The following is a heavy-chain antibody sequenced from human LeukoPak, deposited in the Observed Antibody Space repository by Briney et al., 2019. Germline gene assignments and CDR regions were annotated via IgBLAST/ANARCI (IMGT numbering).Heavy chain of an antibody. CDR3: ARDLDYYGSSGY. CDR2: INPNSGGT. D-gene: IGHD3-22*01. J-gene: IGHJ4*02. CDR1: GYTFTGYY. Sequence: ASVKVSCKASGYTFTGYYMHWVRQAPGQGLEWMGWINPNSGGTNYAQKFQGRVTMNRDTSISTAYMELSRLRSDDTAVYYCARDLDYYGSSGYWGQGTLVTVS. V-gene: IGHV1-2*02.